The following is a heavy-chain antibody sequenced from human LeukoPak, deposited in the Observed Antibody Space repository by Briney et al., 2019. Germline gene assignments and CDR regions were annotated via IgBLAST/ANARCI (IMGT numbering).Heavy chain of an antibody. CDR3: AREWELAPGAFDI. V-gene: IGHV3-53*01. CDR1: GFTVSSNY. Sequence: PGGSLRLSCAASGFTVSSNYMSWVRQAPGKGLEWVSVIYSGGSTYYADSVKGRFTISRDNSKNTLYLQMNSLRAEDTAVYYCAREWELAPGAFDIWAKGQWSPSLQ. J-gene: IGHJ3*02. CDR2: IYSGGST. D-gene: IGHD1-26*01.